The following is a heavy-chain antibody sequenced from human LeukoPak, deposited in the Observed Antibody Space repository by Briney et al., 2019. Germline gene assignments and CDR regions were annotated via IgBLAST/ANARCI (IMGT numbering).Heavy chain of an antibody. CDR1: GGSISSSPYY. J-gene: IGHJ4*02. CDR3: ARQGIAAAELDY. D-gene: IGHD6-13*01. V-gene: IGHV4-39*01. Sequence: SETLSPTCTVSGGSISSSPYYWGWIRQPPGKGLEWIGSIYYSGSTYYNPSLKSRVTISVDTSKNQFSLKVDSVTAADTAVYYCARQGIAAAELDYWGQGTLVTVPS. CDR2: IYYSGST.